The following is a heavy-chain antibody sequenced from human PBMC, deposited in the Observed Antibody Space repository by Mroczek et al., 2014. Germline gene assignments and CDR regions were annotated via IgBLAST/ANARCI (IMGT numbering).Heavy chain of an antibody. J-gene: IGHJ5*02. CDR2: IYTSGST. V-gene: IGHV4-4*07. Sequence: QVQLQESGPGLVKPSETLSLTCTVSGGSISSYYWSWIRQPAGKGLEWIGRIYTSGSTNYNPSLKSRVTMSVDTSKNQFSLKLSSVTAADTAVYYCARDPFTEMGIAVADTNDPWGQGTLVTVSS. CDR1: GGSISSYY. CDR3: ARDPFTEMGIAVADTNDP. D-gene: IGHD6-19*01.